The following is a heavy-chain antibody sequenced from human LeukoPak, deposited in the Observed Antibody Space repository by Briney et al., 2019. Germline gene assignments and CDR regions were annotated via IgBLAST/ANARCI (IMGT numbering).Heavy chain of an antibody. CDR3: AKDFSSGYYYFDY. V-gene: IGHV3-11*01. J-gene: IGHJ4*02. CDR2: ISSSGSTI. Sequence: GGSLRLSCAASGFTFSDAWMSWVRQAPGKGLEWVSSISSSGSTIYYADSVKGRFTISRDNAKNSLYLQMNSLRAEDTALYYCAKDFSSGYYYFDYWGQGTLVTVSS. D-gene: IGHD3-22*01. CDR1: GFTFSDAW.